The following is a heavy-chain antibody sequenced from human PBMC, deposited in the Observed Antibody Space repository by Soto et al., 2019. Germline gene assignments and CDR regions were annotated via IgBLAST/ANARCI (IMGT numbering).Heavy chain of an antibody. V-gene: IGHV4-34*01. D-gene: IGHD5-12*01. CDR1: GGSFSGYY. J-gene: IGHJ5*02. Sequence: SETLSLTCAVDGGSFSGYYWPWIRQPPGKGLEWVGEIGHSGSATYSPSLKSRVTISVDTSNNLFSLRLSSVTAADTAVYYCARHMGRWLHLRGGWFDPWGQGTLVTVSS. CDR2: IGHSGSA. CDR3: ARHMGRWLHLRGGWFDP.